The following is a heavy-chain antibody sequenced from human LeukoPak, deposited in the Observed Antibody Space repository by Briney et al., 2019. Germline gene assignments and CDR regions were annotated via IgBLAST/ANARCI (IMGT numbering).Heavy chain of an antibody. D-gene: IGHD3-9*01. Sequence: PSETLSLTCTVSGGSISSGSYYWSWIRQPAGKGLEWIGRIYTSGSTNYNPSLKSRVTISVDTSKNQFSLKLSSVTAADTAVYYCARQGLPGLRYFDWLPLPFDYWGQGTLVTVSS. CDR1: GGSISSGSYY. V-gene: IGHV4-61*02. CDR3: ARQGLPGLRYFDWLPLPFDY. CDR2: IYTSGST. J-gene: IGHJ4*02.